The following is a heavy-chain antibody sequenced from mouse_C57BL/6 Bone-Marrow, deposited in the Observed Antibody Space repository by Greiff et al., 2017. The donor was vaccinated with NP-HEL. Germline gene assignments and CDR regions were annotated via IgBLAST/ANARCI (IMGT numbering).Heavy chain of an antibody. CDR3: ARTRGRQNWFAY. CDR1: GYTFTSYW. CDR2: INPSNGGT. J-gene: IGHJ3*01. V-gene: IGHV1-53*01. Sequence: VQLQQSGTELVKPGASVKLSCKASGYTFTSYWMHWVKQRPGQGLEWIGNINPSNGGTNYNEKFKSKATLTVDKSSSTAYMQRSSLTSEDSAVYYCARTRGRQNWFAYWGQGTLVTVSA. D-gene: IGHD3-2*01.